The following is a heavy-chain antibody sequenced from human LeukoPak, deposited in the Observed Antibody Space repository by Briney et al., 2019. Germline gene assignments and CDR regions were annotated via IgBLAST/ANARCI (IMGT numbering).Heavy chain of an antibody. CDR2: ISSSSSYI. CDR3: ARGSIALYYYGMDV. J-gene: IGHJ6*02. D-gene: IGHD6-13*01. Sequence: GRSLRLSCAASGFTFSSYSMNWVRQAPGKGLEWVSSISSSSSYIYYADSVKGRFTISRDNAKSSLYLQMNSLRAEDTAVYYCARGSIALYYYGMDVWGQGTTVTVSS. CDR1: GFTFSSYS. V-gene: IGHV3-21*01.